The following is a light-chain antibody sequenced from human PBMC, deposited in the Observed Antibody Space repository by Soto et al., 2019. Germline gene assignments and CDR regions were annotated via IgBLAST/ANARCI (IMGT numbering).Light chain of an antibody. CDR3: QQGDSFPLT. V-gene: IGKV1D-12*01. CDR2: VAS. Sequence: DIQMTQSPSFVSASVGDRVTITCRASQGIKSWLAWYQQKAGKAPMLLIYVASSLQSGVPSRFSGSGSGTDFTLTISSVQPEDFGTYYCQQGDSFPLTFGGGTKVEIK. CDR1: QGIKSW. J-gene: IGKJ4*01.